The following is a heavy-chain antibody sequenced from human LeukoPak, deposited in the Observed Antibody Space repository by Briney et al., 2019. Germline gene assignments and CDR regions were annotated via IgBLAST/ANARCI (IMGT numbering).Heavy chain of an antibody. CDR3: AKTKYGSGSYYWFDP. CDR1: GYTFTSYG. CDR2: IIPILGTA. D-gene: IGHD3-10*01. Sequence: ASVKVSCKASGYTFTSYGISWVRQAPGQGLEWMGGIIPILGTANYAQKFQGRVTITADESTSTAYMELSSLRSEDTAVYYCAKTKYGSGSYYWFDPWGQGTLVTVSS. V-gene: IGHV1-69*13. J-gene: IGHJ5*02.